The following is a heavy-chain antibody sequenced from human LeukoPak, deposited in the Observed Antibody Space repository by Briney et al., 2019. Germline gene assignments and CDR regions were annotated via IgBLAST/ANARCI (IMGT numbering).Heavy chain of an antibody. J-gene: IGHJ4*02. Sequence: SETLSLTCTVSGGSISSYYWSWIRQPPGKGLEWIGCIYYSGSTNYNPSLKSRVTISVDTSKNQFSLKLSSVTAADTAVYYCAGASYDSSGVHWGQGTLVTVSS. CDR2: IYYSGST. CDR1: GGSISSYY. V-gene: IGHV4-59*01. CDR3: AGASYDSSGVH. D-gene: IGHD3-22*01.